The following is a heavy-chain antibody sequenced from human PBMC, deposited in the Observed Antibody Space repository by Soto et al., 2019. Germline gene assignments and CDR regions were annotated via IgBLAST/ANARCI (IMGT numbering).Heavy chain of an antibody. V-gene: IGHV4-39*01. Sequence: QLQLQESGPGLVKPSETLSLTCTVSGGSISSSSYYWGWIRQPPGKGLEWIGSIYYSGSTYYNPSLKSRVPIAVDTSKNQFSLKLSSVTAADTAVYYCARQAGYSRGWYYFDCWGQGTLVTVSS. J-gene: IGHJ4*02. D-gene: IGHD6-19*01. CDR3: ARQAGYSRGWYYFDC. CDR1: GGSISSSSYY. CDR2: IYYSGST.